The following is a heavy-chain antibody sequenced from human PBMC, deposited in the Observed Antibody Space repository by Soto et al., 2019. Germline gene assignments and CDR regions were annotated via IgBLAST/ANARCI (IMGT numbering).Heavy chain of an antibody. D-gene: IGHD2-15*01. Sequence: SGPTLVNPTQTPTLTCTFSGFLLSTSGVGVGWIRQSPGKALEWLALIYWDDEKRYSPSLKSRLAITKDTSKNQVVLTMTNMDPVDTATYYCAHSPCSGGTCYLWDYWGQGTLVTVSS. CDR3: AHSPCSGGTCYLWDY. CDR2: IYWDDEK. J-gene: IGHJ4*02. CDR1: GFLLSTSGVG. V-gene: IGHV2-5*02.